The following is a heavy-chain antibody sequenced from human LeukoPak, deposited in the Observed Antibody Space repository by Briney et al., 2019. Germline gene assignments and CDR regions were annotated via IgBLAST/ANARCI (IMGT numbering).Heavy chain of an antibody. V-gene: IGHV1-18*01. Sequence: ASVKVSCRASGYTFTSYGISWVRQAPGQGLEWMGWISAYNGNTNYAQKLQGRVTMTTDTSTSTAYMELRSLRSDDTAVYYCARAPANWNKHSSDYWGQGTLVTVSS. D-gene: IGHD1/OR15-1a*01. CDR3: ARAPANWNKHSSDY. CDR2: ISAYNGNT. CDR1: GYTFTSYG. J-gene: IGHJ4*02.